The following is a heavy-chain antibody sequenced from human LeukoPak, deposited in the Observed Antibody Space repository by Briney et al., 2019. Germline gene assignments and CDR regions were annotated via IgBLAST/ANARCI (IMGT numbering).Heavy chain of an antibody. D-gene: IGHD5-24*01. V-gene: IGHV3-23*01. J-gene: IGHJ4*02. CDR1: GFTFKSFA. CDR3: AKGMDGYTVLFDY. Sequence: GGSLRLSCVGSGFTFKSFALTWVRQAPGKGLEWVSAISGGGGDYSYSADSVKGRFKISRDDSKNTVYLQMNSLRAEDTAVYYCAKGMDGYTVLFDYWGQGTLVTVSS. CDR2: ISGGGGDYS.